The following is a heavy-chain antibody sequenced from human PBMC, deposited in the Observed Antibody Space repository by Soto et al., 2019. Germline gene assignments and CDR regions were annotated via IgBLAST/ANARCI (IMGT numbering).Heavy chain of an antibody. J-gene: IGHJ4*02. CDR3: ARVKQGRGGYDSPFDY. CDR1: GFIFSSYG. Sequence: QVQLVESGGGVVQPGGSLRLSCAPSGFIFSSYGMHLVRQAPGKGLEWVAVIRYDGSKTYYEDSVKGRFTISRDNSKNTLYLQMNSLRAEDTAVYYCARVKQGRGGYDSPFDYWGQGTLVTVAS. CDR2: IRYDGSKT. D-gene: IGHD3-3*01. V-gene: IGHV3-33*01.